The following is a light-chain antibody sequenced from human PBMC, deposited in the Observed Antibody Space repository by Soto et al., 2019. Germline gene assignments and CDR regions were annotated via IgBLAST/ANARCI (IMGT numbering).Light chain of an antibody. Sequence: QSVLTQPPSVSGAPGQRVTISCTGSSSNIGAGYDVHWYQQLPGTAPKLLIYGNSNRPSGVPDRFSGSKSGTSASLAITGLQAEDEAEYYCQSYDSRLSGSRVFGGGTKLTVL. J-gene: IGLJ2*01. CDR2: GNS. CDR3: QSYDSRLSGSRV. V-gene: IGLV1-40*01. CDR1: SSNIGAGYD.